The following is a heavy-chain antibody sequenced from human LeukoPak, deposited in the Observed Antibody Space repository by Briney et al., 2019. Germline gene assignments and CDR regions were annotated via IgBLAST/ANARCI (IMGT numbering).Heavy chain of an antibody. V-gene: IGHV3-30*02. J-gene: IGHJ6*03. Sequence: GGSLRLSCAASGFTFRNYGMHWVRQATGKGLEWVSFIWSDGNNRFYADSVKGRFTISRDNSKNMLYLQMDTLRAEDTALYYSAKDPGASVSGYYMDVWGKGTTVIVSS. CDR1: GFTFRNYG. CDR2: IWSDGNNR. CDR3: AKDPGASVSGYYMDV. D-gene: IGHD2-8*02.